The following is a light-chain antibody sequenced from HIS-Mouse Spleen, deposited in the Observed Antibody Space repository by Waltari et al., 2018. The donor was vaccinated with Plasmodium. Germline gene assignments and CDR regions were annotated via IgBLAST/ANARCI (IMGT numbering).Light chain of an antibody. J-gene: IGKJ4*01. V-gene: IGKV1-5*03. CDR1: QRMSSW. Sequence: DTHMTKPHSPLTASVGARVTITCRARQRMSSWWAWYQQKPGKAPKLLVYKASSLESGVPSRFSGSGSGTEFTLTISSLQPDDFATYYCQQYNSLLTFGGGTKVEIK. CDR3: QQYNSLLT. CDR2: KAS.